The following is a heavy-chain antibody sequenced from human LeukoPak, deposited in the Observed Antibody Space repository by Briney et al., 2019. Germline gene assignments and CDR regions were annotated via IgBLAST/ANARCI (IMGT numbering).Heavy chain of an antibody. J-gene: IGHJ4*02. CDR3: ARERDSSSSSGY. D-gene: IGHD6-13*01. V-gene: IGHV1-46*01. CDR1: GYTFTRYY. Sequence: ASVKVSCKASGYTFTRYYMQWVRQAPGQGLEWMGIINPSGGNANYAQEFQGRVTLTRDTSTSTVYMELSSLRSEDTAIHYCARERDSSSSSGYWGQGTLVTVSS. CDR2: INPSGGNA.